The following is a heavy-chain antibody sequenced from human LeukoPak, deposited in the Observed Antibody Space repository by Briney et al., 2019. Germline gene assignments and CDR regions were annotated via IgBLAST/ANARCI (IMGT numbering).Heavy chain of an antibody. D-gene: IGHD3-22*01. V-gene: IGHV4-31*03. Sequence: SETLSLTCTVSGGSISSGGYYWSWIRQHPGKGLEWIGYIYYSGSTYYNPSLKSRVTISVDTSKNQFSLKLSSVTAADTAVYYCARAFPITMIVVPMGPGWFDPWGQGTLVTVSS. J-gene: IGHJ5*02. CDR1: GGSISSGGYY. CDR2: IYYSGST. CDR3: ARAFPITMIVVPMGPGWFDP.